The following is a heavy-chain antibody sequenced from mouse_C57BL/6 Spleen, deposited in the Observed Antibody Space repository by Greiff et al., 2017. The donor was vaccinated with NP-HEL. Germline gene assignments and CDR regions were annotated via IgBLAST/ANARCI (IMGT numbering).Heavy chain of an antibody. Sequence: EVKLVESGEGLVKPGGSLKLSCAASGFTFSSYAMSWVRQTPEKRLEWVAYISSGGDYIYYADTVKGRFTIYRDNARNTLYLQMSSLKSEDTAMYYCTRDYRYFDVWGTGTTVTVSS. CDR1: GFTFSSYA. V-gene: IGHV5-9-1*02. CDR2: ISSGGDYI. CDR3: TRDYRYFDV. J-gene: IGHJ1*03.